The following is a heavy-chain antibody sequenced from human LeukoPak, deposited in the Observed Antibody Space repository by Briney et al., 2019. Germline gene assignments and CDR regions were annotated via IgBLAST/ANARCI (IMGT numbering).Heavy chain of an antibody. J-gene: IGHJ4*02. CDR1: GFTFSSYW. V-gene: IGHV3-74*01. CDR3: ARGGAYSSSSWDY. Sequence: PGGSLRLSCAASGFTFSSYWMHWVRQAPGKGLVWVSRINNDGSSTSYADSVKGRFTISRDNAKNTLYLQMNSLRAEDTAVYYCARGGAYSSSSWDYWGQGTLVTVSS. CDR2: INNDGSST. D-gene: IGHD6-6*01.